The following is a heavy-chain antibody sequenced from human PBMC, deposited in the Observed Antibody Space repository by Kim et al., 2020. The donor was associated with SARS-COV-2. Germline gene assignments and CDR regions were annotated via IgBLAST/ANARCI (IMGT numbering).Heavy chain of an antibody. CDR1: GFTFSSYG. Sequence: GGSLRLSCAASGFTFSSYGMHWVRQAPGKGLEWVAVISYDGSNKYYADSVKGRFTISRDNSKNTLYLQMNSLRAEDTAVYYCAKQPTTVTPKYFDLWDRG. D-gene: IGHD4-17*01. CDR2: ISYDGSNK. J-gene: IGHJ2*01. V-gene: IGHV3-30*18. CDR3: AKQPTTVTPKYFDL.